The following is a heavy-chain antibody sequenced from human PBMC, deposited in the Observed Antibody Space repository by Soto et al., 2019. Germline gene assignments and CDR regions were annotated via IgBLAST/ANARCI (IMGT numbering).Heavy chain of an antibody. J-gene: IGHJ5*01. Sequence: EVQLLESGGGLVQPGGSLRLSCAASGLIFSDYGMSWIRRAPGKGLEWVSTITNSGGTTYYADSVRGRFTISRDNFRSTLHLEMNSLRVEDTAMYYCAKLRKGGTGTEGFDSWGQGTLVTVAS. CDR3: AKLRKGGTGTEGFDS. CDR1: GLIFSDYG. D-gene: IGHD1-1*01. V-gene: IGHV3-23*01. CDR2: ITNSGGTT.